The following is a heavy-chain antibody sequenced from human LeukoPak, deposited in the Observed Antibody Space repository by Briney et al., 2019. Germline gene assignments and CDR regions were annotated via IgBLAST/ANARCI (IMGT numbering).Heavy chain of an antibody. Sequence: SETLSLTCTVSGGSISSYYWSWIRQPPGKGLEWIGYIYYSGSTNYNPSLKSRVTISVDTSKNQFSLKVTSVTAADTAVYFCARDRGGLVALDFDHWGQGILVSVSS. V-gene: IGHV4-59*01. CDR1: GGSISSYY. J-gene: IGHJ4*02. CDR2: IYYSGST. D-gene: IGHD4-23*01. CDR3: ARDRGGLVALDFDH.